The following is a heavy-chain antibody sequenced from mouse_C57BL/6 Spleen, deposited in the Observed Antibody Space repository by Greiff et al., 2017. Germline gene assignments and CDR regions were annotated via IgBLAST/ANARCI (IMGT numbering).Heavy chain of an antibody. CDR2: INPSTGGT. V-gene: IGHV1-42*01. Sequence: VQLQQSGPELVKPGASVKISCKASGYSFTGYYMNWVKQSPEKSLEWIGEINPSTGGTTYNQKFKAKATLTVDKSSSTAYMQLKSQTSEDSAVYYCARGGSCGYARDYWGQGTSVTVSS. CDR3: ARGGSCGYARDY. D-gene: IGHD1-3*01. J-gene: IGHJ4*01. CDR1: GYSFTGYY.